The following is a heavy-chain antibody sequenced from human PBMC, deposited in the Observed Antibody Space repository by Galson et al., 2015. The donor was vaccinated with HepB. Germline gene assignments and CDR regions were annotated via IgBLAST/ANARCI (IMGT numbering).Heavy chain of an antibody. CDR1: GYTFSTYY. J-gene: IGHJ4*02. D-gene: IGHD3-3*01. CDR3: ARDLSRYGFWSAVRAYFDY. CDR2: INPSGGGT. Sequence: SVKVSCKASGYTFSTYYMHWVRQAPGQGLEWVGRINPSGGGTNYAQKFQGRVTMTRDTSTSTVYMELSSLKSEDTAVYYCARDLSRYGFWSAVRAYFDYWGQGTLVTVSS. V-gene: IGHV1-46*01.